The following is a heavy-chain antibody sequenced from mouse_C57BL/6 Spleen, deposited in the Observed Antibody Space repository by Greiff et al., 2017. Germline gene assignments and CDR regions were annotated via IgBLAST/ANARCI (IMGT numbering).Heavy chain of an antibody. J-gene: IGHJ2*01. CDR1: GYTFTSYW. V-gene: IGHV1-69*01. Sequence: VQLQQPGAELVMPGASVKLSCKASGYTFTSYWMHWVKQRPGQGLEWIGEIDPSDSYTNYNQKFKGKSTLTVDKSSSTAYMQLSSLTSEDSAVYYCARSGGSNYDFDCWGQGTTLTVSS. CDR3: ARSGGSNYDFDC. D-gene: IGHD2-5*01. CDR2: IDPSDSYT.